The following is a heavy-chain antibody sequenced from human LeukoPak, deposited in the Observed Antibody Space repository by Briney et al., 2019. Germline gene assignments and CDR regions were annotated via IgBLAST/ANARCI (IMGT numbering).Heavy chain of an antibody. V-gene: IGHV3-21*01. J-gene: IGHJ4*02. CDR2: ISSTNTYM. CDR1: GVALSPYT. CDR3: ARRVTTFLS. Sequence: PGGSLRLSCSASGVALSPYTTNWVRQAPGEGLEWVASISSTNTYMYYGDSLKGRFTISRDNAKNTLYPQLDSLRAEDTATYYCARRVTTFLSWGQGTLVIVSS. D-gene: IGHD4-17*01.